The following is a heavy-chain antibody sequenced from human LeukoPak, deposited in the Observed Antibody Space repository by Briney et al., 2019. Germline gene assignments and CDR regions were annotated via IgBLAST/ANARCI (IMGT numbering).Heavy chain of an antibody. V-gene: IGHV1-18*01. D-gene: IGHD6-13*01. CDR1: GYTFTSYG. Sequence: GASVTVSCKAAGYTFTSYGISLVRQAPGQGLEWMGWISAYNGNTNYAQKLQGRVTMTTDTSTSTAYMELRSLRSDDTAVYYCATHNPTQQSFDYWGQGTLVTVSS. CDR2: ISAYNGNT. CDR3: ATHNPTQQSFDY. J-gene: IGHJ4*02.